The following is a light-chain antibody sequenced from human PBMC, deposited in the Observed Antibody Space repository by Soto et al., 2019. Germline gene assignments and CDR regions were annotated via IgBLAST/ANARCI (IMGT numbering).Light chain of an antibody. CDR1: SSDVGSYNG. CDR3: SSYTSSSTYV. J-gene: IGLJ1*01. Sequence: QSALTQPPSVSGSPGQSVTISCTGTSSDVGSYNGVSWYQQPPGTAPKLMIYDVSNRPSGVPDRFSGSKSGNTASLTISGLQAEDEGVYYCSSYTSSSTYVFGTGTKVTVL. V-gene: IGLV2-18*02. CDR2: DVS.